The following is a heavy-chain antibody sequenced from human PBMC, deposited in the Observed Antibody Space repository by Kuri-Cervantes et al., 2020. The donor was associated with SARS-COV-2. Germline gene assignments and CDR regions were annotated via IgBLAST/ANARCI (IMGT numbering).Heavy chain of an antibody. CDR3: TTLIDY. CDR2: INSDGSTT. D-gene: IGHD1-1*01. CDR1: GSTFSTYS. V-gene: IGHV3-74*01. J-gene: IGHJ4*02. Sequence: GESLKISCAASGSTFSTYSMHWVRQAPGKGLVWVSRINSDGSTTSYADSVKGRFTISRDNAKSTLYLQINSLRAEDTAVYYCTTLIDYWGQGALVTVSS.